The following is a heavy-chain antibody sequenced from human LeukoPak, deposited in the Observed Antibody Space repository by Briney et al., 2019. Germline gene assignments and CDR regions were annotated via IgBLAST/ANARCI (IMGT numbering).Heavy chain of an antibody. CDR3: ARDRAANQDWVEFDP. D-gene: IGHD3/OR15-3a*01. J-gene: IGHJ5*02. Sequence: GGSRRLSCAVSGFSISDYYMSWVRQAPGKGLEWVGLIRDSGQAFYADFARGRFAISRDESENTLYLQMNSLRVEDTAVYFCARDRAANQDWVEFDPWGQGTPVIVSS. CDR2: IRDSGQA. V-gene: IGHV3-66*03. CDR1: GFSISDYY.